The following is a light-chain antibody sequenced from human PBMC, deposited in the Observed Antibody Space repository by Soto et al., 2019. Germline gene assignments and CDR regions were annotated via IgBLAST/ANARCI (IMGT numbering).Light chain of an antibody. Sequence: QPVLTQPPSVSGAPGQRVTISCTGSSSNIGAGYDVHWYQQLPGTAPKLLIYGNSNRPSGVPDRFSGSKSGTSASLAITGLQAEDEADYYCQSYDSSQSGFYVFGTGTKLTVL. CDR1: SSNIGAGYD. CDR3: QSYDSSQSGFYV. V-gene: IGLV1-40*01. J-gene: IGLJ1*01. CDR2: GNS.